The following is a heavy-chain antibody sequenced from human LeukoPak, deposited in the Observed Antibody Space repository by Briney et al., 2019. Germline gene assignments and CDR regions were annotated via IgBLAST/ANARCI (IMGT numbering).Heavy chain of an antibody. CDR2: ISTNSDIR. Sequence: ASVKVSCKASGYTFTNYGISWVRQAPGQGLEWMGWISTNSDIRTYAQTLQGRFTMTTDTATTTAYMELNNLTFDDTAVYYCARHWDAMNNCFDPWGQGTPVTVSS. CDR3: ARHWDAMNNCFDP. J-gene: IGHJ5*02. D-gene: IGHD1-26*01. CDR1: GYTFTNYG. V-gene: IGHV1-18*01.